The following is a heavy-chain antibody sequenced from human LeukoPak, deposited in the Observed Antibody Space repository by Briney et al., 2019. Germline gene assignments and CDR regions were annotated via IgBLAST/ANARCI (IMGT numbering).Heavy chain of an antibody. D-gene: IGHD3-9*01. J-gene: IGHJ3*02. CDR2: IYHSGST. Sequence: SETLSLTCTVSGYSISSGYYWGWIRQPPGKGLEWIGSIYHSGSTYYNPSLKSRVTISVDTSKNQFSLKLSSVTAADTAVYYCARDYDILTGDGAFDIWGQGTMVAVSS. V-gene: IGHV4-38-2*02. CDR3: ARDYDILTGDGAFDI. CDR1: GYSISSGYY.